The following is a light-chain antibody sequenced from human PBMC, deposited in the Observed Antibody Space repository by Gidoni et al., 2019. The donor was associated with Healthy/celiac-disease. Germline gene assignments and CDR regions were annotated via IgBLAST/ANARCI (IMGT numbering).Light chain of an antibody. CDR3: QQSYSTPPWT. J-gene: IGKJ1*01. V-gene: IGKV1-39*01. Sequence: DIQMTQSPSSLSASVGDRVTITCRASQTIISYLNWYQQKPGKAPKLLIYIASSLQGGVPSRFSGSGSGTDFTLTISSLQPEDVATYYCQQSYSTPPWTFGQGTKVEIK. CDR1: QTIISY. CDR2: IAS.